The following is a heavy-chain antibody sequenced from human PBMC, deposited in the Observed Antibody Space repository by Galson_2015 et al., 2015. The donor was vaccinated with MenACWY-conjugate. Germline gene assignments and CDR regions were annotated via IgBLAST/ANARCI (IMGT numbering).Heavy chain of an antibody. CDR1: GFTFSSYG. D-gene: IGHD6-19*01. CDR2: IRFDGSDK. CDR3: ARGAGAVAGFDFYYMDV. V-gene: IGHV3-30*02. Sequence: SLRLSCAASGFTFSSYGMHWVRQAPGKGLEWVAFIRFDGSDKYYVDSVKGRFTVSRDNSKNTLYLQMSSLRAEDTAVYYCARGAGAVAGFDFYYMDVWGKGTTVTVSS. J-gene: IGHJ6*03.